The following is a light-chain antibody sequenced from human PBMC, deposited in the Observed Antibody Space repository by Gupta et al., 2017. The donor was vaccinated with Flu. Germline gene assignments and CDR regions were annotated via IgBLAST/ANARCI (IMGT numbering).Light chain of an antibody. Sequence: SLGERATINCKSSQTLLYSSNNKNYLAWIQQKSGQPPTLLISWASTRESGVPDRFSGSGSGTDFTLTISSLQAEDVAVYYCQQYYGAPLTFGQGTKLEIK. CDR3: QQYYGAPLT. V-gene: IGKV4-1*01. CDR2: WAS. J-gene: IGKJ2*01. CDR1: QTLLYSSNNKNY.